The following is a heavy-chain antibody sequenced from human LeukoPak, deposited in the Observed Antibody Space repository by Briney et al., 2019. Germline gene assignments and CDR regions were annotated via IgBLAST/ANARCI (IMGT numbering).Heavy chain of an antibody. CDR3: ARGLRDEERYYKYYYMDV. V-gene: IGHV4-4*09. CDR2: IHTIET. CDR1: GGSINGYF. Sequence: SETLSLTCNISGGSINGYFGTWIRQASGKGLEWIGYIHTIETKYNPSLQSRVSMSIDTSKNQFSLNLRSVTAADTAVYYCARGLRDEERYYKYYYMDVWGKGTTVTVSS. J-gene: IGHJ6*03. D-gene: IGHD3-22*01.